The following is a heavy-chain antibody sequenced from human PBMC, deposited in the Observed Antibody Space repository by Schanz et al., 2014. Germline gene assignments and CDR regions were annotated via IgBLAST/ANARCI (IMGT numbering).Heavy chain of an antibody. D-gene: IGHD4-4*01. CDR3: ARGGLQWHPEWFDL. Sequence: QVQLVQSGAEVKKPGASVKVSCKASAYSLTGYYLHWVRQAPGQGLEWMGWINPNNGGTNYAQKFQGRVTMTRDTSISTAYMEMTRLTSDDTAVYYCARGGLQWHPEWFDLWGQGTLVSVSS. V-gene: IGHV1-2*02. CDR2: INPNNGGT. J-gene: IGHJ5*02. CDR1: AYSLTGYY.